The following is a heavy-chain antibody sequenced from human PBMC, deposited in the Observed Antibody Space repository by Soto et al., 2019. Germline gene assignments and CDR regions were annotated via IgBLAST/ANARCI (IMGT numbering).Heavy chain of an antibody. V-gene: IGHV4-39*01. CDR2: IYYRGNT. CDR1: GGSISNNNYH. CDR3: ARLRGGCPADF. Sequence: SETLSLTCSVSGGSISNNNYHWGWIRQPPGKGLEWIGSIYYRGNTYYNPSLRSRITISVDTSKNQFSLDLRSVTAVDTAVYFCARLRGGCPADFWGQGTLVTVS. J-gene: IGHJ4*02. D-gene: IGHD2-15*01.